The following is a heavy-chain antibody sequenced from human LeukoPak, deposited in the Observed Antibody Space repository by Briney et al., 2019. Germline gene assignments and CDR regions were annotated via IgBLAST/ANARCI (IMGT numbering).Heavy chain of an antibody. CDR2: IRYDGSNK. CDR3: AKLAVVVPAASWFDP. V-gene: IGHV3-30*02. Sequence: GGXXRLSCAASGFTFSSYGMHWVRQAPGKGLEWVAFIRYDGSNKYYADSVKGRFTIYRDNYKNTLYLQMNSLRAEDTAVYYCAKLAVVVPAASWFDPWGQGTLVTVSS. CDR1: GFTFSSYG. D-gene: IGHD2-2*01. J-gene: IGHJ5*02.